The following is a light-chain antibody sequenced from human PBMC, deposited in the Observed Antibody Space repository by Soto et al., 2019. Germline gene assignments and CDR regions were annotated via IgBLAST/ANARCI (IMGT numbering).Light chain of an antibody. Sequence: EIFMTQPPGTLSVSPGDPVSLSCRASQSVGNNLAWHQQKPGQAPRLLIYGASTRATGFPARFSGSGSGTDFTLTISSLEPEDFAVYYCQQRSNSITFGQGTRLEIK. CDR3: QQRSNSIT. CDR1: QSVGNN. J-gene: IGKJ5*01. V-gene: IGKV3-11*01. CDR2: GAS.